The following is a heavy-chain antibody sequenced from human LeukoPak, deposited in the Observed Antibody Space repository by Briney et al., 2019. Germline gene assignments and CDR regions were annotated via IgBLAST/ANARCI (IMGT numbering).Heavy chain of an antibody. CDR2: IYYSGST. CDR3: ARAEDYAYGSGSPRLCYFDY. J-gene: IGHJ4*02. Sequence: PSETLSLTCTVSGGSISSSSYYWGWIRQPPGKGLEWIGSIYYSGSTYYNPSLKSRVTISVDTSKNQFSLKLSSVTAADTAVYYCARAEDYAYGSGSPRLCYFDYWGQGTLVTVSS. CDR1: GGSISSSSYY. V-gene: IGHV4-39*07. D-gene: IGHD3-10*01.